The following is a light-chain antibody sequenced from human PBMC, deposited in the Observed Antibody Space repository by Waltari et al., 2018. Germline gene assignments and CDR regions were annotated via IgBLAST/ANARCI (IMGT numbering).Light chain of an antibody. Sequence: AIQMTQSPSSLSASLGDRVTITCRASQVIRNDLGWYQQKPGKAPKLLIYAVSNLESGVPSRFSGSGSGTDFTLTISSLQPEDFGIYYCLQDFNYPLTFGGGTKVEV. CDR2: AVS. CDR1: QVIRND. V-gene: IGKV1-6*01. CDR3: LQDFNYPLT. J-gene: IGKJ4*01.